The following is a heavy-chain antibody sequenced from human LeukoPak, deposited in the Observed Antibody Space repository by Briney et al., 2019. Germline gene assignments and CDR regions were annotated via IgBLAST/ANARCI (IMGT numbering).Heavy chain of an antibody. D-gene: IGHD6-19*01. V-gene: IGHV1-8*03. CDR3: ARVAGSIDY. CDR2: MNPNSGYT. Sequence: GASVKVSCKASGYTFTTYDINWVRQDTGQGLEWMGWMNPNSGYTGYAQKFQGRVTITRDTSISTAYMELSSLRSEDTAVYYCARVAGSIDYWGQGTLVTVSS. CDR1: GYTFTTYD. J-gene: IGHJ4*02.